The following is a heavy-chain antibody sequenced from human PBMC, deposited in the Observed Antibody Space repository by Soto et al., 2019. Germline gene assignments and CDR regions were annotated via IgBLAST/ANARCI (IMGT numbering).Heavy chain of an antibody. V-gene: IGHV3-30*18. CDR2: ISYDGSNK. Sequence: QVQLVESGGGVVQPGRSLRLSCAASGFTFSSYGMHWVRQAPGKGLEWVAVISYDGSNKYYADSVKGRFTISRDNSENTLYLQMNSLRAEDTAVYYCAKDPRSGDYDDPGWLDYWGQGTLVTVSS. CDR3: AKDPRSGDYDDPGWLDY. J-gene: IGHJ4*02. D-gene: IGHD4-17*01. CDR1: GFTFSSYG.